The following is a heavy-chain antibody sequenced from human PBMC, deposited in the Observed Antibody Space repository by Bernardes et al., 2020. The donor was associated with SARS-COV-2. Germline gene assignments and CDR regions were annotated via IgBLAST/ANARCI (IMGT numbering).Heavy chain of an antibody. V-gene: IGHV4-34*01. CDR1: GGSFSRYY. Sequence: SETLSLTCAFFGGSFSRYYWPLILHPPRKGLEWVGEINHSGTTNDNVSLNSRVTISMDTSNNQVSLKLRSLTAADTGVYYCARGGGSMDVWGKGTPVTVSS. D-gene: IGHD1-26*01. CDR2: INHSGTT. CDR3: ARGGGSMDV. J-gene: IGHJ6*03.